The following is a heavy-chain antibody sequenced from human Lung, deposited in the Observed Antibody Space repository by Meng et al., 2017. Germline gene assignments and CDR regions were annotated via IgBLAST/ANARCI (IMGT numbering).Heavy chain of an antibody. V-gene: IGHV4-34*01. J-gene: IGHJ4*02. CDR3: ARGPTTMAHDFDY. CDR2: INHSGST. D-gene: IGHD4-11*01. Sequence: QWRLRRGGVGLLKPSGTLSRTVVGPGGSFSDYYWSWIRQPPGKGLEWIGEINHSGSTNYTPSLESRATISVDTSQNNLSLKLSSVTAADSAVYYCARGPTTMAHDFDYWGQGTLVTVSS. CDR1: GGSFSDYY.